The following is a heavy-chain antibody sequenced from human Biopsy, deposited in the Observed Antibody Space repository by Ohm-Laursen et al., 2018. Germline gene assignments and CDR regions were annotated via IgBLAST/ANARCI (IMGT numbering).Heavy chain of an antibody. D-gene: IGHD1-26*01. CDR2: ISYSRDT. J-gene: IGHJ2*01. CDR3: ARHAPSYSGSYWRYFDL. V-gene: IGHV4-61*03. CDR1: GGSIGSGGYY. Sequence: TLSLTCSVSGGSIGSGGYYWSWIRQAPGKGLEWIGYISYSRDTNYNPSLKSRVTISVDTSMNHLSLRLTSVTAADTAVYYCARHAPSYSGSYWRYFDLWGRGTLVTVSS.